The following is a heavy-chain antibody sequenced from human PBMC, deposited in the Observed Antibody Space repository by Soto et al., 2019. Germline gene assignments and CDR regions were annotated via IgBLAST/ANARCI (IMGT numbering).Heavy chain of an antibody. Sequence: QVQLVQSGAEEKKPGASVKVSCKASGYTFTSYAMHWVRQAPGQRLEWMGWINAGNGNTKYSQKFQGRVTITRDRSASTAYVELSSLRSEDPAVYYCVRSIVVVTALAYWGQGTLVTVSS. CDR3: VRSIVVVTALAY. D-gene: IGHD2-21*02. CDR2: INAGNGNT. J-gene: IGHJ4*02. CDR1: GYTFTSYA. V-gene: IGHV1-3*05.